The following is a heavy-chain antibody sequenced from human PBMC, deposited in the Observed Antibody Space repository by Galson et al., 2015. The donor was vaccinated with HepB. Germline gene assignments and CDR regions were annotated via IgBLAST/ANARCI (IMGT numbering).Heavy chain of an antibody. J-gene: IGHJ2*01. CDR1: GFTFSNYA. Sequence: SLRLSCAAPGFTFSNYAISWVRQAPGKGLEWVSSISGSGSNTYYADSVKGRFIISTDNSENTVYLRMYRLRAEDTAVYYCAHQKWAGPHWYFDLWGRGTLVTVSS. CDR2: ISGSGSNT. V-gene: IGHV3-23*01. CDR3: AHQKWAGPHWYFDL. D-gene: IGHD1-26*01.